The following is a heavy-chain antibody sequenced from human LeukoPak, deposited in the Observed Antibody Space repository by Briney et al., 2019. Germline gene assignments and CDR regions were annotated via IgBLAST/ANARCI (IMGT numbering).Heavy chain of an antibody. Sequence: SGPLSPTCAVLGGSFSGYYWSWIRQPPGKGLEWIGEINHSGSTNYNPSLKSRVTISVDTSKNQFSLKLSSVTAADTAVYYCASRYFDWLFTPFDYWGQGTLVTVSS. CDR2: INHSGST. CDR1: GGSFSGYY. CDR3: ASRYFDWLFTPFDY. D-gene: IGHD3-9*01. J-gene: IGHJ4*02. V-gene: IGHV4-34*01.